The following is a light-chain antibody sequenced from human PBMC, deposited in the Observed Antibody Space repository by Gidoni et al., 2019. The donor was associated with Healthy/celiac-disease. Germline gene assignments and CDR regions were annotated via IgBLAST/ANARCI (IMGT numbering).Light chain of an antibody. CDR2: GAS. Sequence: ELVMTQSPATLSVSPGERATLSCRASQSVSSNLAWYQQKPGKAPRLLIYGASTRATGIPARFSGSGSGTEFTLTISSLQSEDFAVYYCQQYNNWLLFTFGPGTKVDIK. CDR3: QQYNNWLLFT. J-gene: IGKJ3*01. V-gene: IGKV3-15*01. CDR1: QSVSSN.